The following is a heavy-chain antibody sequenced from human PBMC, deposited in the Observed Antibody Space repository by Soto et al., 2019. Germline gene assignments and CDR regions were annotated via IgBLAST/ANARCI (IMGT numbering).Heavy chain of an antibody. J-gene: IGHJ3*02. CDR3: ARDQSYAFDI. Sequence: HPGGSLRLSCATSGFTFSSYSMNWVRQAPGKGLEWVSYIGSSSRAIYYADSVKGRFTISRDNAKNALYLQMNSLREEDTAVYYCARDQSYAFDIWGQGTMVTVSS. CDR2: IGSSSRAI. V-gene: IGHV3-48*02. CDR1: GFTFSSYS.